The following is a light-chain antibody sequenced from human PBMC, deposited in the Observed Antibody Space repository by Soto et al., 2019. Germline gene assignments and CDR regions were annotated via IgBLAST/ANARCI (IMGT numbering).Light chain of an antibody. Sequence: QSALTQPASVSGSPGQSITISCTGSSSEVGSYNYVSWYQHHPGEAPKLIIYDVNNRPSGVSNRSSGSKSGNTASLTISGLQAEDEADYYCCSYTSSNTLVYVFGTGTKVTVL. V-gene: IGLV2-14*03. J-gene: IGLJ1*01. CDR1: SSEVGSYNY. CDR2: DVN. CDR3: CSYTSSNTLVYV.